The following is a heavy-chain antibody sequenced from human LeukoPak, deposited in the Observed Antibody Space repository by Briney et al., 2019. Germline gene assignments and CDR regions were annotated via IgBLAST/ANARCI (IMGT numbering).Heavy chain of an antibody. CDR1: GFTFSSYS. J-gene: IGHJ4*02. CDR2: ISSSSSTI. CDR3: ASDGYYDSSGYRGDY. V-gene: IGHV3-48*01. D-gene: IGHD3-22*01. Sequence: PGGSLRLSCAASGFTFSSYSMNWVRQAPGKGLEWVSYISSSSSTIYYADSVKGRFTISRDNAKNSLYLQMNSLRAEDTAVYYCASDGYYDSSGYRGDYWGQGTLVTVSS.